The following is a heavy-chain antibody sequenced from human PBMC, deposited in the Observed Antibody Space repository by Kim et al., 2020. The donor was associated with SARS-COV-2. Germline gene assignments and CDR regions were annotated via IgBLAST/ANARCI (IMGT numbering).Heavy chain of an antibody. V-gene: IGHV3-11*01. J-gene: IGHJ6*02. Sequence: GGSLRLSCAASGFTFSDYYMSWIRQAPGKGLEWVSYISSSGSTIYYADSVKGRFTISRDNAKNSLYLQMNSLRAEDTAVYYCAREMQQLVKRAGYYYYGMDVWGQGTTVTVSS. D-gene: IGHD6-13*01. CDR3: AREMQQLVKRAGYYYYGMDV. CDR1: GFTFSDYY. CDR2: ISSSGSTI.